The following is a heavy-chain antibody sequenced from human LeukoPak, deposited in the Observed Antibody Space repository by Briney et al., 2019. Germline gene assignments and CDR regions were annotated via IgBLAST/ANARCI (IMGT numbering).Heavy chain of an antibody. CDR3: ARDMTLYDSMEGWFDP. CDR2: IYYSGST. Sequence: SETLSLTCTVSGGSMSSYYWSCIRQPPGKGLEWIGYIYYSGSTNYNPSLKSRVTISVDTSKNQFSLKLSSVTAADTAVYYCARDMTLYDSMEGWFDPWGQGTLVTVSS. V-gene: IGHV4-59*01. J-gene: IGHJ5*02. D-gene: IGHD2/OR15-2a*01. CDR1: GGSMSSYY.